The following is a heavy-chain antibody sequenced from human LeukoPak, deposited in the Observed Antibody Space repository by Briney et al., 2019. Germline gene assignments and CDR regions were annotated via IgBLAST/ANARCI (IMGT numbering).Heavy chain of an antibody. CDR3: ARSGSSGWVYYYYNYMDV. V-gene: IGHV3-23*01. D-gene: IGHD6-19*01. CDR2: ITASGGNT. J-gene: IGHJ6*03. CDR1: GFTFSIYA. Sequence: GGSLRLSCAASGFTFSIYAMTWVRQAPGKGLEWVSVITASGGNTYYADSVKGRFTISRDNSKNTLSLQMSSLKAEDTAVFYCARSGSSGWVYYYYNYMDVWGKGTTVTVSS.